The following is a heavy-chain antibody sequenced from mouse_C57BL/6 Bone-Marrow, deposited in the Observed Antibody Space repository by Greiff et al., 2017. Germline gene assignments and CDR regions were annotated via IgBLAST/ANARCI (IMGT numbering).Heavy chain of an antibody. D-gene: IGHD1-1*02. CDR3: ARLVLDY. J-gene: IGHJ2*01. CDR2: IYPGDGDT. Sequence: QVTLKVSGPELVKPGASVKISCKASGYAFSSSWMNWVKQRPGKGLEWIGRIYPGDGDTNYNGKFKGKATLTADKSSSTAYMQLSSLTSEDSAVYFCARLVLDYWGQGTTLTVSS. V-gene: IGHV1-82*01. CDR1: GYAFSSSW.